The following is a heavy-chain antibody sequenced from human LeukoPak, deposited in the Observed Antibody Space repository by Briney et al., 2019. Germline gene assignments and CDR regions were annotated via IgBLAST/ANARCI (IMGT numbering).Heavy chain of an antibody. D-gene: IGHD6-19*01. CDR1: GFTFSSYA. CDR2: MSYDGSNK. V-gene: IGHV3-30*04. J-gene: IGHJ4*02. CDR3: ARESSSGWYFFDY. Sequence: QPGRSLRLSCAASGFTFSSYAMHWVRQAPGKGLEWVAVMSYDGSNKYYADSVKGRFTISRDNSKNTLYLQMNSLRAEDTAVYYCARESSSGWYFFDYWGQGTLVTVSS.